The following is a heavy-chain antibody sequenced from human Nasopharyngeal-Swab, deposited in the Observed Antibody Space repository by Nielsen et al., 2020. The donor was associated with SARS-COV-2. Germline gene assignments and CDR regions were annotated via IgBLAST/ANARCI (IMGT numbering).Heavy chain of an antibody. Sequence: GGSLRLSCAASGFTFSSYGMHWVRQAPGKGLEWVAVIWYDGSNKYYADSVKGRFTISRDNSKNTLYLQMNSLRAEDTAVYYCARVRFDWPYVADAFDIWGQGTMVTVPS. CDR2: IWYDGSNK. CDR3: ARVRFDWPYVADAFDI. D-gene: IGHD3-9*01. CDR1: GFTFSSYG. V-gene: IGHV3-33*01. J-gene: IGHJ3*02.